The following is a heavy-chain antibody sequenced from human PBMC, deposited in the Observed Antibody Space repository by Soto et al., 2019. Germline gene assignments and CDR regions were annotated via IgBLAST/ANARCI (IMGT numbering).Heavy chain of an antibody. V-gene: IGHV3-30*18. CDR2: ISYDGSNK. J-gene: IGHJ4*02. D-gene: IGHD2-21*02. Sequence: QVQLVESGGGVVQPGRSLRLSCAASGFTFSSYGMHWVRQALGKGLEWVAVISYDGSNKYYADSVKGRFTISRDNSKNTLYLQMNSLRAEDTAVYYCAKERVVVTATPDFDYWGQGTLVTVSS. CDR3: AKERVVVTATPDFDY. CDR1: GFTFSSYG.